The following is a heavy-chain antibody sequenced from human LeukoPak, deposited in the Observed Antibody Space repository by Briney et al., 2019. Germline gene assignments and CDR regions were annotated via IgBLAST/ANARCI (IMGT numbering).Heavy chain of an antibody. CDR2: INPNSGGT. CDR1: GYTFTGYY. V-gene: IGHV1-2*06. J-gene: IGHJ4*02. D-gene: IGHD2-2*01. Sequence: ASVKVSCKASGYTFTGYYMHWARQAPGQGLEWMGRINPNSGGTNYAQKFQGRVTMTRDTSISTAYMELSRLRSDDTAVYYCARDYCSSTSCLFDYWGQGTLVTVSS. CDR3: ARDYCSSTSCLFDY.